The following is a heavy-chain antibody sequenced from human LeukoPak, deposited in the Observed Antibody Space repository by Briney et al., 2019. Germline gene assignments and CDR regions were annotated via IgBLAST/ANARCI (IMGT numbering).Heavy chain of an antibody. J-gene: IGHJ4*02. CDR2: IYPGDSGT. V-gene: IGHV5-51*01. D-gene: IGHD6-19*01. Sequence: GESLKISCKGSGYSFTSYWIGWVRQMPGKGLEWMGIIYPGDSGTSYSPSFQSQVTISADKSISTAYLQWSSLKASDTAMYYCARWAYSSGWPYWGQGTLVTVSS. CDR3: ARWAYSSGWPY. CDR1: GYSFTSYW.